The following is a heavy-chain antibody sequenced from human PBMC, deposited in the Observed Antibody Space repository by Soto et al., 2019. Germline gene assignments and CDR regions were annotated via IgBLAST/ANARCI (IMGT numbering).Heavy chain of an antibody. Sequence: QVQLVQSGAEVKKPGASVKVSCKASGYTFTSYDINWVRQATGQGLEWMGWMNPNSGNTGYAQKFQGRGTMTRNTSISTAYMELSSLRSEDTAVYYCARNYDSYYGMDVWGQGTTVTVSS. V-gene: IGHV1-8*01. CDR3: ARNYDSYYGMDV. J-gene: IGHJ6*02. CDR1: GYTFTSYD. D-gene: IGHD3-22*01. CDR2: MNPNSGNT.